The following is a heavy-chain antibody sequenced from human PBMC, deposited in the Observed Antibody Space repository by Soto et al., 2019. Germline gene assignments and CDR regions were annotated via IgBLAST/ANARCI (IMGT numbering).Heavy chain of an antibody. Sequence: EVQLVESGGGLVQPGGSLILSCAASGYTFSYFWMHWVRQVPGKGLMWVSRTNGEGTITNYADSVKGRFTISRDNAKNTLFLQMNSLRAEDTAVYYCTKDTFGAEDYWGQGTLVAVSS. CDR3: TKDTFGAEDY. CDR2: TNGEGTIT. D-gene: IGHD3-16*01. V-gene: IGHV3-74*01. CDR1: GYTFSYFW. J-gene: IGHJ4*02.